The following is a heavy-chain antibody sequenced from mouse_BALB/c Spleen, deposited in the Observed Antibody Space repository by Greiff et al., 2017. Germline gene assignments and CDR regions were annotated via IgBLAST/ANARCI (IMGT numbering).Heavy chain of an antibody. V-gene: IGHV5-17*02. D-gene: IGHD3-1*01. J-gene: IGHJ1*01. Sequence: EVQGVESGGGLVQPGGSRKLSCAASGFTFSSFGMHWVRQAPEKGLEWVAYISSGSSTIYYADTVKGRFTISRDNPKNTLFLQMTSLRSEDTAMYYCARSGYWYFDVWGAGTTVTVSS. CDR2: ISSGSSTI. CDR3: ARSGYWYFDV. CDR1: GFTFSSFG.